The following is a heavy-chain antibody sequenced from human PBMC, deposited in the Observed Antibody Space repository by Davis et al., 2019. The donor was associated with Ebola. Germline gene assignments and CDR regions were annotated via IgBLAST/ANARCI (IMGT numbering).Heavy chain of an antibody. Sequence: GGSLRLSCAASGFTFNSYGMRWVRQAPGKGLEWLAVIWYDGTNTHYADSVKGRFTISRDDSKSTLYLQMNSLRAEDTGVYYCARDIFTNAEYLDHWGQGTLVTVSS. V-gene: IGHV3-33*08. CDR1: GFTFNSYG. CDR3: ARDIFTNAEYLDH. CDR2: IWYDGTNT. J-gene: IGHJ1*01. D-gene: IGHD2-21*01.